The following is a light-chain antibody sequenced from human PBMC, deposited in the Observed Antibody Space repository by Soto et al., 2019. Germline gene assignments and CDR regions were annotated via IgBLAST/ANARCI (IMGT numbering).Light chain of an antibody. CDR1: QSVSYN. Sequence: EIVMTQSPATLSVSPGERVTLSCRASQSVSYNLAWYQQKPGQAPRLLIYGPSTRDTGIPARFSGSGSGTEFTLTISRLEPEDFAVYYCQQYDNSPITFGQGTRLEIK. J-gene: IGKJ5*01. V-gene: IGKV3-15*01. CDR3: QQYDNSPIT. CDR2: GPS.